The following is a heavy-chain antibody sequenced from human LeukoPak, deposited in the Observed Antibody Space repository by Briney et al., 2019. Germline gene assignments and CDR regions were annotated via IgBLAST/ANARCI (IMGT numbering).Heavy chain of an antibody. J-gene: IGHJ4*02. Sequence: GSVKVSCKASGYTFSNYGIHWVRQAPGQRLEWMGWTNVGNGHTEYSPEFQDRVTITRDTPASTAYMDLSSLGSDDTAVYYCGRGRWVGNTGYYIDYWGQGSLVTVSS. CDR1: GYTFSNYG. CDR3: GRGRWVGNTGYYIDY. V-gene: IGHV1-3*01. CDR2: TNVGNGHT. D-gene: IGHD1-26*01.